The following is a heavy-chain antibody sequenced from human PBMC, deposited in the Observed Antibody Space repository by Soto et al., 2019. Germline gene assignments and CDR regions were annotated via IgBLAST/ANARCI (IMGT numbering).Heavy chain of an antibody. CDR1: SGSFSQYY. V-gene: IGHV4-34*01. D-gene: IGHD1-1*01. J-gene: IGHJ4*02. Sequence: QVQLHHWGAGLLKPSETLSLTCAVYSGSFSQYYWSWIRQPPGKGLEWIGEIHPSGIINYNPSLQSRGTISVDTSKTQFSLKLSSVTAADTAIYYCSRGTDAYKTGNYWGQGTLVTVSS. CDR3: SRGTDAYKTGNY. CDR2: IHPSGII.